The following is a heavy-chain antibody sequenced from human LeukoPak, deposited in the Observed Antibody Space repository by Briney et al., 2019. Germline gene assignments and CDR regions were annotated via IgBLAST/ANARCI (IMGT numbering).Heavy chain of an antibody. CDR1: GFTFSSYG. V-gene: IGHV3-33*06. Sequence: GGSLRLSCAASGFTFSSYGMHWVRQAPGKGLEWVAVIWYDGSNKYYADSVKGRFTISRDNSKNTLYLQMNSLRAEDTAVYYCAKDIVLMVYAIFYYYYMDDWGKGTTVTVSS. CDR3: AKDIVLMVYAIFYYYYMDD. D-gene: IGHD2-8*01. CDR2: IWYDGSNK. J-gene: IGHJ6*03.